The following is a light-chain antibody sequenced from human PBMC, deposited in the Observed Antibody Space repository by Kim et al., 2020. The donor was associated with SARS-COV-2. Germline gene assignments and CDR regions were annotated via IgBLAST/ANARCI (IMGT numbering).Light chain of an antibody. CDR2: EDN. Sequence: KTVTSSCTGSSGSIASNYVQWYQQRPGSAPTTVIYEDNQRPSGVPDRFSGSIDSSSNSASLTSSGLKTEDEADYYCQSYDSSNQGVFGGGTQLTVL. V-gene: IGLV6-57*02. J-gene: IGLJ3*02. CDR3: QSYDSSNQGV. CDR1: SGSIASNY.